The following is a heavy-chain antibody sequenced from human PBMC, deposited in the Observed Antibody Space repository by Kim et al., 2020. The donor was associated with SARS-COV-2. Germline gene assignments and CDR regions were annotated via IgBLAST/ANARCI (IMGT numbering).Heavy chain of an antibody. Sequence: SVKVSCKASGGTFSSYAISWVRQAPGQGLEWMGGIIPIFGTANYAQKFQGRVTITADESTSTAYMELSSLRSEDTAVYYCAREGVVVVPAAMSDYYYYYGMDVWGQGTTVTVSS. J-gene: IGHJ6*02. CDR3: AREGVVVVPAAMSDYYYYYGMDV. V-gene: IGHV1-69*13. CDR1: GGTFSSYA. CDR2: IIPIFGTA. D-gene: IGHD2-2*01.